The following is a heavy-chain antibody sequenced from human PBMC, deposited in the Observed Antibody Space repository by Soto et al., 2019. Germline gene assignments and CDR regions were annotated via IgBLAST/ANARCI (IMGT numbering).Heavy chain of an antibody. Sequence: QVQLVQSGAEVKKPGSSVKVSCKASGDILSTYTISWVRQAPGQGLEWMGRIIPLLDIANYAQKFQGRVTIIADKSTNTAYMELSSLRSEDTAVYFCAREDYGGNFYYFDYWGQGTLVTVSS. V-gene: IGHV1-69*08. CDR3: AREDYGGNFYYFDY. D-gene: IGHD4-17*01. J-gene: IGHJ4*02. CDR1: GDILSTYT. CDR2: IIPLLDIA.